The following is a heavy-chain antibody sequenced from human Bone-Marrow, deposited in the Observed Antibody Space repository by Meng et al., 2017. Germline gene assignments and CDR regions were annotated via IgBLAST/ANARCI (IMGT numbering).Heavy chain of an antibody. CDR1: GYSISSGYY. V-gene: IGHV4-38-2*01. J-gene: IGHJ6*02. CDR3: ARHMNSGTYPMDV. Sequence: GSLRLSCAVSGYSISSGYYWGWIRQPPGKGLEWIGSIYHSGSTYYNPSLKSRVTISVDTSKNQFSLKLSSVTAADTAVYYCARHMNSGTYPMDVWGQGTTVTVSS. D-gene: IGHD1-26*01. CDR2: IYHSGST.